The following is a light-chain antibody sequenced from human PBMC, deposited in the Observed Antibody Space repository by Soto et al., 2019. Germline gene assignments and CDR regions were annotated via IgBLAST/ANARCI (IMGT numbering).Light chain of an antibody. CDR1: SSDIGGYNY. Sequence: QSALTQPASVSGSPGQSITISCTGTSSDIGGYNYVSWYQQHPGKAPKLMIYEFSNRPSGISNRFSGSKSGNTASLTISGLQSEDEADYYCSSYTRSNTIDYVFGTGTKLTVL. J-gene: IGLJ1*01. CDR2: EFS. V-gene: IGLV2-14*01. CDR3: SSYTRSNTIDYV.